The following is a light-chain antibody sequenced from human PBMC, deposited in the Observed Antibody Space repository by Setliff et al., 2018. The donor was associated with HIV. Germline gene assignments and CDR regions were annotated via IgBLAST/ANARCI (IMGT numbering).Light chain of an antibody. CDR1: SSDVGGYNY. J-gene: IGLJ1*01. CDR2: DVS. V-gene: IGLV2-11*01. Sequence: QSALTQPRSVPGSPGQSVTISCTGTSSDVGGYNYVSWYQQHPGKAPKLMIYDVSKWPSGVPDRFSGSKSGNTASLTISGLQAEDEADYYCCSYTGSYTLGVFGTGTKVTVL. CDR3: CSYTGSYTLGV.